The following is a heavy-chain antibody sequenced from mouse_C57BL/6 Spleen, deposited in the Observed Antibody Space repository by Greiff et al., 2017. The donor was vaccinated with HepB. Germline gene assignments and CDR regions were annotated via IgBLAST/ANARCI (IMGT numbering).Heavy chain of an antibody. CDR3: ARKRQPGGFAY. D-gene: IGHD6-1*01. J-gene: IGHJ3*01. Sequence: EVHLVESGGGLVKPGGSLKLSCAASGFTFSDYGMHWVRQAPEKGLEWVAYISSGSSTIYYADTVKGRFTISRDNAKNTLFLQMTSLRSEDTAMYYCARKRQPGGFAYWGQGTLVTVSA. CDR2: ISSGSSTI. CDR1: GFTFSDYG. V-gene: IGHV5-17*01.